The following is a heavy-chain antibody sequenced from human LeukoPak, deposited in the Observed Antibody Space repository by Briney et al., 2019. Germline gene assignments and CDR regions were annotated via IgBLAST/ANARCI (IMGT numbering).Heavy chain of an antibody. Sequence: ASVKVSCKVSGYTLTELSMHWVRQAPGKGLEWMGGFDPEDGETIYAQKFQGRVTMTEDTSTDTAYMELSSLRSEDTAVYYCATVGRVDYYDSSGYYSPWDYWGQGTLVTVSS. CDR2: FDPEDGET. J-gene: IGHJ4*02. CDR3: ATVGRVDYYDSSGYYSPWDY. CDR1: GYTLTELS. D-gene: IGHD3-22*01. V-gene: IGHV1-24*01.